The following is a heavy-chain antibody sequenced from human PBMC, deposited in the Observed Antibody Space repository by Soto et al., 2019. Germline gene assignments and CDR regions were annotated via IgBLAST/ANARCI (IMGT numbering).Heavy chain of an antibody. CDR1: GGSISSGDYY. D-gene: IGHD2-21*02. Sequence: QVQLQESGPGLVKPSQTLSLTCTVSGGSISSGDYYWSWIRQPPGKGLEWIGHIYYSGSTSHNPALKGRVTMSEDTSKNQLSLNLSSVTAADTAVYYCARTCGGDCYPFDLWGQGTLVTVSS. V-gene: IGHV4-30-4*01. J-gene: IGHJ4*02. CDR2: IYYSGST. CDR3: ARTCGGDCYPFDL.